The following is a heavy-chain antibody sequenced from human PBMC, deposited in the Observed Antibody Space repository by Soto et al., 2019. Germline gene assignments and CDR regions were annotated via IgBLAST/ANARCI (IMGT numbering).Heavy chain of an antibody. CDR1: GGSFSGYY. D-gene: IGHD3-10*01. Sequence: PSETLSLTCAVYGGSFSGYYWSWIRQPPGKGLEWIGEINHSGSTNYNPSLKSRVTISVDTSKNQFSLKLSSVTAADTAVYYCARDSLYYYGSGSFSKYYYYYYMDVWGKGTTVTVSS. J-gene: IGHJ6*03. CDR2: INHSGST. V-gene: IGHV4-34*01. CDR3: ARDSLYYYGSGSFSKYYYYYYMDV.